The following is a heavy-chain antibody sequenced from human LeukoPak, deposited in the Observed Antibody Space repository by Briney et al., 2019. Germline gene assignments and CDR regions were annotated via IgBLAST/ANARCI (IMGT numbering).Heavy chain of an antibody. CDR1: GGSISRCY. V-gene: IGHV4-59*08. CDR3: ASDSSGYYYPYY. CDR2: IHHSGST. D-gene: IGHD3-22*01. Sequence: PSETLSLTCIVSGGSISRCYWSWIRQPPGKGLEWIGYIHHSGSTNYNPFLKSRVTISVDTSKNQFSLKLSSVTAADTAVYYCASDSSGYYYPYYWGQGTLVTVSS. J-gene: IGHJ4*02.